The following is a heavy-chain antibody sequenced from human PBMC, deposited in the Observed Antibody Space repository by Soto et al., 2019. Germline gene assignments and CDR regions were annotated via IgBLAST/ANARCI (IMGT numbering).Heavy chain of an antibody. J-gene: IGHJ5*02. CDR1: GYSFISYW. V-gene: IGHV5-51*01. Sequence: VESLKISCKGSGYSFISYWIGWVRQMPGKGLEWMGIIYPGDSDTRYSPSFQGQVTISADKSISTAYLQWSSLKASDTAMYYCARGHYHDSSGYFFGKDSWFDPWGQGTLVTVSS. D-gene: IGHD3-22*01. CDR2: IYPGDSDT. CDR3: ARGHYHDSSGYFFGKDSWFDP.